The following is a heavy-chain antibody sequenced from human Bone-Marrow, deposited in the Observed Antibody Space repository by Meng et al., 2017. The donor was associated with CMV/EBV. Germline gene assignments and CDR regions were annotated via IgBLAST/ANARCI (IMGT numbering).Heavy chain of an antibody. Sequence: ASVKVSCKASGYTFTSYYMHWVRQAPGQGLEWMGIINPSGGSTTYAQKFQGRVTMTRDTSTSTVYMELSSLRFEAAAVYYGANLGGTGGGAMDVWGQGTTVTVSS. D-gene: IGHD3-10*01. CDR1: GYTFTSYY. V-gene: IGHV1-46*01. J-gene: IGHJ6*02. CDR3: ANLGGTGGGAMDV. CDR2: INPSGGST.